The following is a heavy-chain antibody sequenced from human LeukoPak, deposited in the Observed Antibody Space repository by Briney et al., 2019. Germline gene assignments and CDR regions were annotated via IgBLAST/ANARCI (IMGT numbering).Heavy chain of an antibody. D-gene: IGHD3-3*01. Sequence: GGSLRLSCAASGFTFSSYSMNWVRQAPGKGLEWVSYISSSSSTIYYADSVKGRFTISRDNAKNSLYLQMNSLRAEDTAVYYCARDPGPLGTSHDGFDYWGQGTLVTVSS. CDR3: ARDPGPLGTSHDGFDY. J-gene: IGHJ4*02. CDR1: GFTFSSYS. CDR2: ISSSSSTI. V-gene: IGHV3-48*04.